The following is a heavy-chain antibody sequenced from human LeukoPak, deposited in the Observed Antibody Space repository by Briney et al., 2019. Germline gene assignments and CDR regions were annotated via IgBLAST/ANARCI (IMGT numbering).Heavy chain of an antibody. Sequence: GGSLRLSCAASGFTFSNYEMNWVRQAPGKGLEWVSYISSTGTTIYYPDSVKGRFTISRDNAKNSLYLQLNSLRAEDTAVYYCARGSHYYDGTTYYPPIDYWGQGTLVTVSS. CDR1: GFTFSNYE. J-gene: IGHJ4*02. CDR3: ARGSHYYDGTTYYPPIDY. V-gene: IGHV3-48*03. CDR2: ISSTGTTI. D-gene: IGHD3-22*01.